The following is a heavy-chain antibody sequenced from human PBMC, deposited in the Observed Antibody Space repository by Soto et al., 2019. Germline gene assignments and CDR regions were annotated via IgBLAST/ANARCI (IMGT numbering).Heavy chain of an antibody. CDR2: ISASGGST. Sequence: GGSLRLSCAASGFAFSSYTMSWVRQTPGKGLEWVSSISASGGSTYYGDSLKGRFTISRDNSKNTLNLHIKSLGVEDSAVYYCAKDRGGFARGWEYYDFWGQGTQVTVSS. J-gene: IGHJ4*02. CDR1: GFAFSSYT. V-gene: IGHV3-23*01. CDR3: AKDRGGFARGWEYYDF. D-gene: IGHD6-19*01.